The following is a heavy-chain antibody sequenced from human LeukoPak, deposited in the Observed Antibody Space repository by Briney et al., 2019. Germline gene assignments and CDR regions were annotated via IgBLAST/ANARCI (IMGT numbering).Heavy chain of an antibody. CDR1: GGSISSYY. CDR3: ASGNYDYVWGSYPGSSQHHYFDY. D-gene: IGHD3-16*02. V-gene: IGHV4-59*08. J-gene: IGHJ4*02. Sequence: PSETLSLTCAVSGGSISSYYWSWIRQPPGKGLEWMGYIYYSGSTNYNPSLKNRVTISVDTSKNQFSLKLSSVTAADTAVYYCASGNYDYVWGSYPGSSQHHYFDYWGQGTLVTVSS. CDR2: IYYSGST.